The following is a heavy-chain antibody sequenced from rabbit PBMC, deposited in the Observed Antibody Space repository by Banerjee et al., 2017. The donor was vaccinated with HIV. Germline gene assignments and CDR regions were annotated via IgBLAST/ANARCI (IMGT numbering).Heavy chain of an antibody. CDR2: IGTDSGSA. CDR3: ARTGDHYFSSGFKL. V-gene: IGHV1S45*01. J-gene: IGHJ4*01. Sequence: QEQLVESGGGLVQPEGSLTLTCTASGFSFSSIYYMCWVRQAPGKGLEWIGCIGTDSGSAYYASWVNGRFTISKTSPTTVTLQMTSLTAADTAAYFCARTGDHYFSSGFKLWGPGTLVTVS. D-gene: IGHD1-1*01. CDR1: GFSFSSIYY.